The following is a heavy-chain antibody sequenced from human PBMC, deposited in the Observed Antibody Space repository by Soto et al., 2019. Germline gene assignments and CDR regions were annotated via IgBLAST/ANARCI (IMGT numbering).Heavy chain of an antibody. CDR2: IIPIFGTA. J-gene: IGHJ6*02. D-gene: IGHD2-15*01. Sequence: GASVKVSCKASGGTFSSYAISWVLQAPGQGREWMGGIIPIFGTANYAQKFQGRVTITADESTSTAYMELSSLRSEDTAVYYCARFEVVVAATLPSARYYYGMDVWGQGTTVTVSS. CDR1: GGTFSSYA. CDR3: ARFEVVVAATLPSARYYYGMDV. V-gene: IGHV1-69*13.